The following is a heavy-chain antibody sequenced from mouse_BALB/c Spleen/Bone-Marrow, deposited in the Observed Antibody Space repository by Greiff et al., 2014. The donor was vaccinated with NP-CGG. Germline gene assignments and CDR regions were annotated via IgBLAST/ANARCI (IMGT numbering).Heavy chain of an antibody. D-gene: IGHD2-2*01. Sequence: QVQLKQSGAELAKPGASVEMSCKASGYTFTSYWMHWVKQRPGQGLEWIGYINPSTGYTEYNQKFKDKATLTADKSSSTAYMQLSSLTSEDSAVYYCARGVRGYDGFAYWGQGTLVTVSA. V-gene: IGHV1-7*01. J-gene: IGHJ3*01. CDR1: GYTFTSYW. CDR2: INPSTGYT. CDR3: ARGVRGYDGFAY.